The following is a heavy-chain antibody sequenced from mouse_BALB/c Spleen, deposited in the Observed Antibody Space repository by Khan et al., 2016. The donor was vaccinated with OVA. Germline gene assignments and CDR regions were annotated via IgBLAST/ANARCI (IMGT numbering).Heavy chain of an antibody. V-gene: IGHV5-6-5*01. Sequence: EVELVESGGDLVKPGESLKLSCAASGFTFSSYVMSWVRQTPEKRLEWVASISSGGNTYYADSLKGRFTISRDDARNILYLQMSSLRSEDTAMYCCRRGPFYFGFNYFDFWGQGTTLTVSS. CDR1: GFTFSSYV. J-gene: IGHJ2*01. D-gene: IGHD1-1*01. CDR2: ISSGGNT. CDR3: RRGPFYFGFNYFDF.